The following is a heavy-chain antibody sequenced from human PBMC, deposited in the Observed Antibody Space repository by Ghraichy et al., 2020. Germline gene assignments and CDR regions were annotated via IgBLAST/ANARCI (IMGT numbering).Heavy chain of an antibody. CDR2: IFSNDEK. CDR3: ARFHYGSTSYLDYYYSGMDV. Sequence: SGPTLVKPTETLTLTCTVSGFSLRNARMGVSWIRQPPGKALEWLAHIFSNDEKSYSTSLKSRLTISKDTSKSQVVLTMTNMDPVDTATYYCARFHYGSTSYLDYYYSGMDVWGQGTTVTVSS. D-gene: IGHD3-10*01. J-gene: IGHJ6*02. CDR1: GFSLRNARMG. V-gene: IGHV2-26*01.